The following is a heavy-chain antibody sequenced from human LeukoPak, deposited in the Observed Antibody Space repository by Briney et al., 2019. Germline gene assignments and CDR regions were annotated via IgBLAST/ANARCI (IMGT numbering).Heavy chain of an antibody. V-gene: IGHV4-59*01. Sequence: SETLSLTCTVSGGSISGYYWSWIRQPPGKGLEWIGYIYYSGSTKYNPSLKSRVTMSVDTSRNQLSLKLSSVIAADTAVYYCARGGLENGYHSNDGFDIWGQGTMVTVSS. D-gene: IGHD3-22*01. CDR1: GGSISGYY. J-gene: IGHJ3*02. CDR2: IYYSGST. CDR3: ARGGLENGYHSNDGFDI.